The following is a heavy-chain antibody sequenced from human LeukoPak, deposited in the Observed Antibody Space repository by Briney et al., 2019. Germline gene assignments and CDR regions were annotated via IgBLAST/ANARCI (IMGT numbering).Heavy chain of an antibody. CDR1: GFAFSSHA. J-gene: IGHJ4*02. Sequence: PGGSLRLSCAASGFAFSSHALSWVRQAPGKGLEWVSSLSGSGYNTYYADSVKGRFTISRGNSKNAVYLQMNSLRAEDTAVYYCAKDPYGTGYFDYWGQGTLVTVSS. CDR2: LSGSGYNT. CDR3: AKDPYGTGYFDY. D-gene: IGHD4-17*01. V-gene: IGHV3-23*01.